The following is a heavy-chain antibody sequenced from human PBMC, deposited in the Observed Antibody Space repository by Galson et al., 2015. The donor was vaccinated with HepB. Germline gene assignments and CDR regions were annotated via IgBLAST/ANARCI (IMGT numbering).Heavy chain of an antibody. Sequence: VSCKAAGGTFSRYTISWVRQAPGQGLEWMGRILPMFGIANYAQTFQGKVTITADKTTNTVYMALSSLRSEDTAVYYYARGTGSGTYTWFDLWGQGTLVTVSS. D-gene: IGHD3-10*01. J-gene: IGHJ5*02. CDR3: ARGTGSGTYTWFDL. CDR2: ILPMFGIA. V-gene: IGHV1-69*02. CDR1: GGTFSRYT.